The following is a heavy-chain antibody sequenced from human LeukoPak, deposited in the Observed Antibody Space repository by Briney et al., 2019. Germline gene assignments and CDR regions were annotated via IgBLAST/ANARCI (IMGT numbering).Heavy chain of an antibody. CDR2: INPNSGGT. CDR1: GYTFTGYY. J-gene: IGHJ6*03. CDR3: AREFSYGEWPYYYYYYYMDV. Sequence: ASVKVSCKASGYTFTGYYMHWVRQAPGQGLEWMGWINPNSGGTNYAQKFQGRVTMTRDTSISTAYMELSRLRSDDTAVYYCAREFSYGEWPYYYYYYYMDVWGKGTTVTVSS. D-gene: IGHD3-10*01. V-gene: IGHV1-2*02.